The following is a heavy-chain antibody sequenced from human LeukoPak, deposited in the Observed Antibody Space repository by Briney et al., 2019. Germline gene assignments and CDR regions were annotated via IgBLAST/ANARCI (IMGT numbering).Heavy chain of an antibody. V-gene: IGHV3-23*01. Sequence: PGGSLRLSCAASGFTVSSNYMSWVRQAPGKGLEWGSGISGSGGATYYADSVKGRFTISRDDPHNTLYLQMNSLRAEDTAVYFCARGGVDYYGSGTYYLMYYFDYWGQGALVTVSS. D-gene: IGHD3-10*01. CDR1: GFTVSSNY. CDR2: ISGSGGAT. CDR3: ARGGVDYYGSGTYYLMYYFDY. J-gene: IGHJ4*02.